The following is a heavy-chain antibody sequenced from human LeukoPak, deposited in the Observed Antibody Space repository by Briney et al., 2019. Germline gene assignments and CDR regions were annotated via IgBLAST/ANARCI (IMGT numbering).Heavy chain of an antibody. V-gene: IGHV3-21*01. CDR3: ARRYCTSTTCDAFDY. CDR2: ISTSGTYI. Sequence: GGSLRLSCAASGFTFSTYSMNWVRQAPGKGLEWISSISTSGTYIYYADSVKGRFTISGDNAKDSLYLQMNSLRAEDTAVYYCARRYCTSTTCDAFDYWGQGTLVTVCS. D-gene: IGHD2-2*01. J-gene: IGHJ4*02. CDR1: GFTFSTYS.